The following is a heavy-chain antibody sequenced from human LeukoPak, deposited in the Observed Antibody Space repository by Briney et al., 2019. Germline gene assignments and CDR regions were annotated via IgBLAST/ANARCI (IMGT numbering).Heavy chain of an antibody. J-gene: IGHJ4*02. CDR3: ARDFWDIVVVPAAMWVYYFDY. CDR1: GYTFTGYY. CDR2: INPNSGGT. Sequence: ASVKVSCKASGYTFTGYYMHWVRQAPGQGLEWMGWINPNSGGTNYAQKFQGRVTMTRDTSISTAYMELSRLRSDDTAVYYCARDFWDIVVVPAAMWVYYFDYWGQGTLVTVSS. D-gene: IGHD2-2*01. V-gene: IGHV1-2*02.